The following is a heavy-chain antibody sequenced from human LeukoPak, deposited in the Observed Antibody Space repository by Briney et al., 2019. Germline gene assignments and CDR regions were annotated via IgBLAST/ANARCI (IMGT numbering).Heavy chain of an antibody. CDR2: IYSGGST. Sequence: GGSLRLACAVSEFIVSINYISSVRQAPGKGVEWVSLIYSGGSTYYADSGKGRFTISRDNSKNTLFLQMKDLRPEDRAVIYCARDLFFFWATGYYRFGFDYWGQGTVVSVSS. J-gene: IGHJ4*02. CDR3: ARDLFFFWATGYYRFGFDY. V-gene: IGHV3-66*01. D-gene: IGHD3-9*01. CDR1: EFIVSINY.